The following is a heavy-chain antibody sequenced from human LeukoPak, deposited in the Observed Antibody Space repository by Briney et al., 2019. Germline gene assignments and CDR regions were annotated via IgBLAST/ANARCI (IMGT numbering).Heavy chain of an antibody. CDR3: ARDLLEGERYFDY. J-gene: IGHJ4*02. V-gene: IGHV3-21*01. Sequence: GGSLRLSCAASGFTVSSYSMNWVRQAPGKGLEWASSISSSSSYIYYADSVKGRFTMSRDNAKNSLHLQMNRLRAEDTTVYYYARDLLEGERYFDYWGQGTLVTVSS. D-gene: IGHD3-16*01. CDR1: GFTVSSYS. CDR2: ISSSSSYI.